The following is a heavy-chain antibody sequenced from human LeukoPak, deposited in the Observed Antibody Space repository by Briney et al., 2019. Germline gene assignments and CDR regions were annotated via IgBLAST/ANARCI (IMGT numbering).Heavy chain of an antibody. Sequence: GGSLRLSCAASGFTFSSYGMHWVRQAPGKGLEWVAVISYDGSNKYYVDSVKGRFIISRDNSKNMLYLQMNSLRAEDTAVYYCAKKRPYPVDYYDMDVWGQGTTVTVSS. CDR1: GFTFSSYG. D-gene: IGHD6-19*01. CDR2: ISYDGSNK. J-gene: IGHJ6*02. CDR3: AKKRPYPVDYYDMDV. V-gene: IGHV3-30*18.